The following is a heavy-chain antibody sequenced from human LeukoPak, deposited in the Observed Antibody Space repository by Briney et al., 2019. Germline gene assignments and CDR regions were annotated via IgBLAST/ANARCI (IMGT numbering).Heavy chain of an antibody. CDR2: ISWISGSI. V-gene: IGHV3-9*01. CDR3: AKLDSSDYDYIAYGMDV. J-gene: IGHJ6*02. CDR1: GFTFDDYA. D-gene: IGHD4-11*01. Sequence: GRSLRLSCAASGFTFDDYAMHWVRQAPGKGLEWVSGISWISGSIGYADSVKGRLTISRDNAKNSLYLQMNSLRAEDTALYYCAKLDSSDYDYIAYGMDVWGQGTTVTVSS.